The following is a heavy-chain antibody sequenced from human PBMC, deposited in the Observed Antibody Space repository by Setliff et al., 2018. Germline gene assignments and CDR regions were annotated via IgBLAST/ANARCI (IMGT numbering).Heavy chain of an antibody. V-gene: IGHV3-23*01. CDR2: VSGSGVNT. Sequence: GGSLRLSCVASGFRFSSYAMNWVRQAPGKGLEWVSGVSGSGVNTFYADSVKGRFTISRDDSKNTPYLQMNSLRTEDTALYYCAKDLGVNFGELIAWGQGTLVTVSS. CDR3: AKDLGVNFGELIA. CDR1: GFRFSSYA. J-gene: IGHJ5*02. D-gene: IGHD3-10*01.